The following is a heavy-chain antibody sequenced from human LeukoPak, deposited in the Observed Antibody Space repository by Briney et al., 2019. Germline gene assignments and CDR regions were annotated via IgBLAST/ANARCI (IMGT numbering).Heavy chain of an antibody. CDR3: ARGRGITIFGLHYYYYGMDV. CDR2: MNPNSGNT. CDR1: GYTFTSYD. V-gene: IGHV1-8*01. Sequence: GASVKVSCKASGYTFTSYDINWVRQATGQGLEWMGWMNPNSGNTGYAQKFQGRVTMTRNTSISTAYMELSSLRSEDTAVYYCARGRGITIFGLHYYYYGMDVWGQGTTVTVSS. J-gene: IGHJ6*02. D-gene: IGHD3-3*01.